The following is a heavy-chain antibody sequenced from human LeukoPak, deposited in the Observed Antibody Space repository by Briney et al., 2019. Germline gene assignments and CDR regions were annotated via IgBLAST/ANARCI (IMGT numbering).Heavy chain of an antibody. CDR2: IHYTGST. J-gene: IGHJ5*02. V-gene: IGHV4-59*01. CDR3: ARGGYYGSGNDFRFDP. D-gene: IGHD3-10*01. Sequence: SETLSLTCTVSGGSISSYYWSWIRQSPGKRLECIGYIHYTGSTNYNPSLKSRVTISVETSKDQFSLKLKSVTAADTAVYYCARGGYYGSGNDFRFDPWGQGTLVTVSS. CDR1: GGSISSYY.